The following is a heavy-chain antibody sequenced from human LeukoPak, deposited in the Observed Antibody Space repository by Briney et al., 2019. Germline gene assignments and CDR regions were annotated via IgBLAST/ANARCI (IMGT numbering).Heavy chain of an antibody. Sequence: GGSLRLSCAASGFTFSSYAMHWVRQAPGKGLEWVAVISYDGSNKYYAHSVKGRFTISRDNSKNTLYLQMNSLRAEDTAVYYCARGRWFGELLGDYWGQGTLVTVSS. V-gene: IGHV3-30*04. CDR1: GFTFSSYA. D-gene: IGHD3-10*01. CDR2: ISYDGSNK. J-gene: IGHJ4*02. CDR3: ARGRWFGELLGDY.